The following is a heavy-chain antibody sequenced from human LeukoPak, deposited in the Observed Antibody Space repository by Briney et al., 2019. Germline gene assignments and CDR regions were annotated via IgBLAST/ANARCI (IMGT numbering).Heavy chain of an antibody. J-gene: IGHJ4*02. V-gene: IGHV4-31*02. CDR1: GGSISSSGYY. CDR2: MSYSGST. Sequence: SETLSLTCTVSGGSISSSGYYWTWIRQLPGKGLDWIGYMSYSGSTSYNPSLKSRVIISVDTSKNQFSLKLSSVTAADTAVYYCAGRFLEWLLDYWGQGTLVTVSS. D-gene: IGHD3-3*01. CDR3: AGRFLEWLLDY.